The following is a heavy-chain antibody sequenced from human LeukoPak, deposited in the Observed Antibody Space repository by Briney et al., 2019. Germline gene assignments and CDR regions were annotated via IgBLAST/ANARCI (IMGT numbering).Heavy chain of an antibody. CDR2: IYYSGST. J-gene: IGHJ3*02. V-gene: IGHV4-39*07. D-gene: IGHD3-22*01. CDR3: ARARDYYYDSSGYQGALDI. CDR1: GGSISSSSFY. Sequence: SETLSLTCTVSGGSISSSSFYWGWIRQPPGKGLEWIGTIYYSGSTYYNPSLKSRVTVSLDTSKNQFSQKLTSVTAADTAVYYCARARDYYYDSSGYQGALDIWGQGTMVTVSS.